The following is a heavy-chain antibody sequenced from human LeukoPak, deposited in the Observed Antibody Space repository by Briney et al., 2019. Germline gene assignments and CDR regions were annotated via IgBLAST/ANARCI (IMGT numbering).Heavy chain of an antibody. CDR2: IYYSGGT. CDR1: GCSISTYY. D-gene: IGHD3-9*01. CDR3: ARAVRYLGQDAFDI. Sequence: SETPSPTRNASGCSISTYYWGWVRQPPGKGPEDIGYIYYSGGTNYNPSLKSRVTISVDTSKNQFSLKLSSVTAADTAVYYCARAVRYLGQDAFDIWGQGTMVTVSS. V-gene: IGHV4-59*01. J-gene: IGHJ3*02.